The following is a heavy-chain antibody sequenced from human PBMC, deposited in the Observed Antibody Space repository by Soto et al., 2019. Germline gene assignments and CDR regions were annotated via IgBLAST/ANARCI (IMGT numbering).Heavy chain of an antibody. V-gene: IGHV1-8*01. D-gene: IGHD4-17*01. CDR1: GYTFTRYG. CDR2: MNPNSGNT. J-gene: IGHJ4*02. Sequence: ASVKVSCKASGYTFTRYGISWVRQAPGQGLEWMGWMNPNSGNTGYAQKFQGRVTMTRNTSISTAYMELSSLRSEDTAVYYCARTLYGDNDDYWGQGTLVTVSS. CDR3: ARTLYGDNDDY.